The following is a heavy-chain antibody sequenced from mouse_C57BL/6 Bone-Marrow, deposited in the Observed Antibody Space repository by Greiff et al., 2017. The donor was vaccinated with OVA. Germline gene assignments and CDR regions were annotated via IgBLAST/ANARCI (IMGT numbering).Heavy chain of an antibody. V-gene: IGHV10-1*01. D-gene: IGHD1-1*01. Sequence: EVKLMESGGGLVQPKGSLKLSSAASGFSFNTYAMNWVRQAPGKGLEWVARIRSKSNNYATYYADSVKDRFTISRDDSESMLYLQMNNLKTEDTAMYYCVRHPHYYFGSRRGAYWGQGTLVTVSA. CDR2: IRSKSNNYAT. CDR3: VRHPHYYFGSRRGAY. J-gene: IGHJ3*01. CDR1: GFSFNTYA.